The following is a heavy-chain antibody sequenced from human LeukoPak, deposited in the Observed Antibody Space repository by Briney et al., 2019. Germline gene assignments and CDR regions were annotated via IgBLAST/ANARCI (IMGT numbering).Heavy chain of an antibody. CDR2: IYSGGST. D-gene: IGHD3-22*01. Sequence: GSLRLSCAASGFTVSSNYMSWVRQAPGKGLEWVSVIYSGGSTYYADSVKGRFTISRDNAKNSLYLQMNSLRAEDTAVYYCARDYDSSGLGAFDIWGQGTMVTVSS. CDR1: GFTVSSNY. V-gene: IGHV3-53*01. J-gene: IGHJ3*02. CDR3: ARDYDSSGLGAFDI.